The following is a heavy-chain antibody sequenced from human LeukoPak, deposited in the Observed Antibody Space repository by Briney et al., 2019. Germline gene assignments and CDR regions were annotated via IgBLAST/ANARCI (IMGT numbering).Heavy chain of an antibody. D-gene: IGHD3-16*01. J-gene: IGHJ4*02. Sequence: SETLSLTCTVSGGSISSYYWSWIRQPPGKGLEWIGYIYYSGSTNYNPSLKSRVTISVDTSKNQFSLKLSSVTAADTAVYFCARQAWGAPFDYWGQGTLVTVSS. CDR1: GGSISSYY. CDR3: ARQAWGAPFDY. CDR2: IYYSGST. V-gene: IGHV4-59*08.